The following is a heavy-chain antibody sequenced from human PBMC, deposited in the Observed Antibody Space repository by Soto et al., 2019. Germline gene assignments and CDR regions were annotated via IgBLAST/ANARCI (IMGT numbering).Heavy chain of an antibody. J-gene: IGHJ4*02. CDR3: ARDLEGTMADCSGGSCYATFDY. Sequence: GGSLRLSCAASGFTFSSYAMHWVRQAPGKGLEWVAVISYDGSNKYYADSVKGRFTISRDNSKNTLYLHMNSLRAEDTAVFYCARDLEGTMADCSGGSCYATFDYWGQGTLVTVSS. CDR2: ISYDGSNK. V-gene: IGHV3-30-3*01. D-gene: IGHD2-15*01. CDR1: GFTFSSYA.